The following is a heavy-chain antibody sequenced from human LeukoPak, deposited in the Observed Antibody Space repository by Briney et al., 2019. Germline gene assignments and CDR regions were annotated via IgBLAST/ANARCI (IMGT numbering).Heavy chain of an antibody. CDR3: ARMDV. Sequence: GGSLRLSCTASGFTFSDYWMTWVRQAPGKGPEWVANIKQDGSEKYYVDSVKGRFTISRDNAKLQMNSLRAEDTAVYYCARMDVWGQGTTVTVSS. CDR1: GFTFSDYW. CDR2: IKQDGSEK. J-gene: IGHJ6*02. V-gene: IGHV3-7*01.